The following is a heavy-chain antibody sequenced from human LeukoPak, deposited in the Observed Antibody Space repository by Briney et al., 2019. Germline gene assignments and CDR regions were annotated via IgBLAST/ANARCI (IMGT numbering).Heavy chain of an antibody. Sequence: AGSLRLSSAASGFTFSNAWMSWVRQAPGKGLEWVGRIKSKTDGGTTDYAAPVKGRFTISRDDSKNTLYLQMNSLKTEDTAVYYCTTGLNMITFGGVIVTPLSDAFDIWGQGTMVTVSS. D-gene: IGHD3-16*02. J-gene: IGHJ3*02. V-gene: IGHV3-15*01. CDR3: TTGLNMITFGGVIVTPLSDAFDI. CDR2: IKSKTDGGTT. CDR1: GFTFSNAW.